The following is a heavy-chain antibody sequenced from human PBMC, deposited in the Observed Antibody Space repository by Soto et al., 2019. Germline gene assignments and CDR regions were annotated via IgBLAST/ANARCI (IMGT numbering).Heavy chain of an antibody. Sequence: GGSLRLSCVVSGFTFIRNSMNWDRQVPGKWLEWVSSISSTTNYIYYGDSMKGRFTNSRDNAKNSLCLEMNGLRDEDTAVYYCARESEDLTTNFDYWGQGTLVTVSS. V-gene: IGHV3-21*06. CDR2: ISSTTNYI. J-gene: IGHJ4*02. CDR1: GFTFIRNS. CDR3: ARESEDLTTNFDY.